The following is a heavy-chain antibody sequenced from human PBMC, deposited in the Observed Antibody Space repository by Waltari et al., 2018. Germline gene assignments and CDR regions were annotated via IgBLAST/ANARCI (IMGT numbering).Heavy chain of an antibody. CDR2: IYYRGGP. D-gene: IGHD3-22*01. V-gene: IGHV4-31*03. J-gene: IGHJ4*02. Sequence: QVQLQESGPGLVKPSQTLSLTCTVSGGSISSGGYYWSWIRQPPGKGREWIGYIYYRGGPYSNPSLKSRVTISVDTSKNQFSLKLSSVTAADTAVYYCARAFSYYYDSSGYDYWGQGTLVTVSS. CDR3: ARAFSYYYDSSGYDY. CDR1: GGSISSGGYY.